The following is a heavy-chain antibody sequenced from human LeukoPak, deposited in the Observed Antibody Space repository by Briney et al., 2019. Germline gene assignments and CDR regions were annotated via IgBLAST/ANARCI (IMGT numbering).Heavy chain of an antibody. CDR2: IYHSGST. V-gene: IGHV4-30-2*01. J-gene: IGHJ3*02. CDR3: ARGSKYGSGSTDAFDS. Sequence: SQTLSLTCAVSGGSISSGGYSWSWIRQPPGKGLEWIGYIYHSGSTYYNPSLKSRVTISVDRSKNQFSLKLSSVTAADTAVYYCARGSKYGSGSTDAFDSWGQGTMVTVSS. D-gene: IGHD3-10*01. CDR1: GGSISSGGYS.